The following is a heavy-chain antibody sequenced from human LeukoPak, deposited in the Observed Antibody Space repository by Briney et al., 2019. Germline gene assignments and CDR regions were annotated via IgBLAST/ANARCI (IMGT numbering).Heavy chain of an antibody. V-gene: IGHV3-21*01. CDR3: ARAYDFWSDDAFDI. Sequence: PGGSLRLSCAASGFTFSSYSMNLVRQAPGKGLEWVSSISSSSSYIYYADSVKGRFTISRDNAKNSLYLQMNSLRAEDTAVYYCARAYDFWSDDAFDIWGQGTMVTVSS. CDR2: ISSSSSYI. CDR1: GFTFSSYS. D-gene: IGHD3-3*01. J-gene: IGHJ3*02.